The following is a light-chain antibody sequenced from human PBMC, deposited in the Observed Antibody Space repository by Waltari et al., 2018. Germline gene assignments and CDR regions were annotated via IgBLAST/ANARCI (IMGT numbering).Light chain of an antibody. J-gene: IGLJ1*01. CDR1: SSNLGINY. V-gene: IGLV1-47*01. CDR3: AAWDDSLSVDV. Sequence: QSVLTPPPSASGTPGQRVTIPCSGRSSNLGINYVSCYQQLQGTAPKLLIYSNNQRPSGVPDRFSGSKSGTSASLAISGLQSEDEADYYCAAWDDSLSVDVCGTGTKVTVL. CDR2: SNN.